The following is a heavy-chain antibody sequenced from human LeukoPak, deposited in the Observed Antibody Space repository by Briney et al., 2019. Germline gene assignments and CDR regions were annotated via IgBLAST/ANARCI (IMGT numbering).Heavy chain of an antibody. V-gene: IGHV3-30*18. Sequence: GGSLRLSCAVSGFTFSSYGMHWVRQAPGKGLEWVAVISYDGSNKYYADSVKGRFTISRDNSKNTLYLQMNSLRAEDTAVYYCAKDMGHHIWTGLDYWGQGTLVTVSS. CDR1: GFTFSSYG. J-gene: IGHJ4*02. CDR2: ISYDGSNK. CDR3: AKDMGHHIWTGLDY. D-gene: IGHD3-9*01.